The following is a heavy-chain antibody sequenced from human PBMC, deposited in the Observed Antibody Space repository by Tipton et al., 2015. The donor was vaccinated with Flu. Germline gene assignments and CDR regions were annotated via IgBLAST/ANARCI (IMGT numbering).Heavy chain of an antibody. CDR1: GLTFSHYW. J-gene: IGHJ4*02. CDR3: ARDRGYSCFDY. V-gene: IGHV3-7*01. Sequence: SLRLSCAASGLTFSHYWMSWVRQAPGKGLEWVANMNQDGSEKNYMDAVKGRFSISRDNAKNSVYLQMNSLRAGDTAVYYCARDRGYSCFDYWGLGNLVTVSS. D-gene: IGHD5-12*01. CDR2: MNQDGSEK.